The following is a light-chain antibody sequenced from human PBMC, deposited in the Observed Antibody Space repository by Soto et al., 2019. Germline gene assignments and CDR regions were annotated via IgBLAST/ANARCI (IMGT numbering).Light chain of an antibody. CDR3: QQYDVSPIT. Sequence: SLSSGERATLACRASQSVRSERLAWYQHKRGQAPRLVIFDVSSRATGIPERFSGSGYGTDFTLTITRLEPEDFAVDLCQQYDVSPITFGLGTRLEIK. CDR1: QSVRSER. V-gene: IGKV3-20*01. CDR2: DVS. J-gene: IGKJ5*01.